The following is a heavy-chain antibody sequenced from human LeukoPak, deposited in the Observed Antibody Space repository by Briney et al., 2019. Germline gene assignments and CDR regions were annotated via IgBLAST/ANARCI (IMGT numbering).Heavy chain of an antibody. Sequence: SETLSLTCTVSGGSISGYYWSWIRQSPEKGLEWIAYIYYTGTTNYNPSLKSRVTISVDTSKNQFSLKLTSVTAADAAVYYCARLGYCSSARCSNWFDPWGQGTLVTVSS. J-gene: IGHJ5*02. V-gene: IGHV4-59*01. CDR3: ARLGYCSSARCSNWFDP. CDR1: GGSISGYY. D-gene: IGHD2-2*01. CDR2: IYYTGTT.